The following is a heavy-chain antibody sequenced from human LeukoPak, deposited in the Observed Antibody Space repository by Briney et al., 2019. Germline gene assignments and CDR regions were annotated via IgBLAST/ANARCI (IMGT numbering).Heavy chain of an antibody. Sequence: GESLKISCKGSGYSFTSYWIGWVRQMPGKGLERMGIIYPGDSDTRYSPSFQGQVTISADKSISTAYLQWSSLKASDTAMYYCARVGCSGGSCYSPYYYYYYMDVWGKGTTVTVSS. CDR3: ARVGCSGGSCYSPYYYYYYMDV. CDR1: GYSFTSYW. J-gene: IGHJ6*03. CDR2: IYPGDSDT. V-gene: IGHV5-51*01. D-gene: IGHD2-15*01.